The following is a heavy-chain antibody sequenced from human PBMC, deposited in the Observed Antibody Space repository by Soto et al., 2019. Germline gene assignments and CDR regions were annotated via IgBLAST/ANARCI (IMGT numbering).Heavy chain of an antibody. V-gene: IGHV3-72*01. CDR2: TRNKANSYTT. CDR1: GFTFSDHY. D-gene: IGHD3-22*01. CDR3: ARSYYYSSGYYYGFDY. J-gene: IGHJ4*02. Sequence: EVQLVESGGGLVQPGGSLRLSCAASGFTFSDHYMGWVRQAPGKGLEWVGRTRNKANSYTTEYAASVKGRFTISRDDSKNSLYRQMNSLKTEDTAVYYCARSYYYSSGYYYGFDYWGQGTLVTVSS.